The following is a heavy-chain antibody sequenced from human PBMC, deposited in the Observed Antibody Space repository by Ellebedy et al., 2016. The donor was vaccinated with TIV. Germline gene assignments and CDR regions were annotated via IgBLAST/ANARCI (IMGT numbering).Heavy chain of an antibody. V-gene: IGHV3-23*01. D-gene: IGHD1-14*01. J-gene: IGHJ4*02. Sequence: GESLKISXAASGFTFSNFVTSWVRQAPGKGLEWVSSITASGGYTPYADSVKGRFTTSRDNSKSTLYLQMDSLRAEDTAVYYCAKWYNRGDSSTYPYYFDYWGQGTLVTVSS. CDR2: ITASGGYT. CDR1: GFTFSNFV. CDR3: AKWYNRGDSSTYPYYFDY.